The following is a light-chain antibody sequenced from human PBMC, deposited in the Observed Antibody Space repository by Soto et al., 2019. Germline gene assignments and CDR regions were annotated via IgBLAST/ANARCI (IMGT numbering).Light chain of an antibody. CDR2: GAS. V-gene: IGKV3D-20*02. CDR1: QSVSSNY. J-gene: IGKJ5*01. CDR3: QQRSNWPPIN. Sequence: IVLTHSPGTLSLSPWERATLSCRASQSVSSNYLAWYQQKPGQAPRLLIYGASTRATGVPDRFSGSGSGTDFTLTISSLEPEDFAVYYCQQRSNWPPINFGQGTRLEIK.